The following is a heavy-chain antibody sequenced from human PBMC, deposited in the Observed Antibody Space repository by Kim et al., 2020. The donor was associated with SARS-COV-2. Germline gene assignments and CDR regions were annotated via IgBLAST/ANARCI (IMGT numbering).Heavy chain of an antibody. V-gene: IGHV3-74*01. Sequence: GGSLRLSCAASGFTFSSYWMHWVRQAPGKGLVWVSRINSDGSSTSYADSVKGRFTISRDNAKNTLYLQMNSLRAEDTAVYYCARGGEDFWSGTPTNWFDPWGQGTLVTVSS. CDR1: GFTFSSYW. D-gene: IGHD3-3*01. J-gene: IGHJ5*02. CDR2: INSDGSST. CDR3: ARGGEDFWSGTPTNWFDP.